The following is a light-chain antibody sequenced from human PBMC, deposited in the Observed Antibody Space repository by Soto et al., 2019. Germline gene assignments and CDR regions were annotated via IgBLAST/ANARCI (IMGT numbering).Light chain of an antibody. J-gene: IGKJ4*01. CDR2: DAS. CDR3: QQYGNSPLT. CDR1: QSVSSSY. Sequence: EIVLTQSPGTLSLSPGERATLSCRASQSVSSSYLAWYQQKPGQAPRLLIYDASSRATGIPDRFSGSGSGTDFTLTISRLEPEDFAVYHCQQYGNSPLTFXGGTKVDIK. V-gene: IGKV3-20*01.